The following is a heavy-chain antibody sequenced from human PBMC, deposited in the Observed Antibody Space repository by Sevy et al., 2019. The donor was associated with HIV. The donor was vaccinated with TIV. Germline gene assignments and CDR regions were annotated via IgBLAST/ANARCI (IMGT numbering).Heavy chain of an antibody. J-gene: IGHJ4*02. CDR2: ISSSSSTI. CDR1: GFTFSSYS. CDR3: AGDGDPYYYDGSGYYLQPSFDY. V-gene: IGHV3-48*02. D-gene: IGHD3-22*01. Sequence: GGSLILSCAASGFTFSSYSMNWVRQAPGKGLEWVSYISSSSSTIYYADSVKGRFTISRDNAKNSLYLQMNSLRDEDTAVYYCAGDGDPYYYDGSGYYLQPSFDYWGQGTLVTVSS.